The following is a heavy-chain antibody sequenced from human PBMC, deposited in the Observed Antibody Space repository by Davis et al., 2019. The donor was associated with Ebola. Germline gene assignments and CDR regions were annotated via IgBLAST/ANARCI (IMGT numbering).Heavy chain of an antibody. J-gene: IGHJ4*02. CDR1: GYTFTSFG. V-gene: IGHV1-18*01. CDR2: ISAYNGNT. CDR3: ARDITMIVAGGYFDF. D-gene: IGHD3-22*01. Sequence: AASVKVSCKASGYTFTSFGISWVRQAPGPGLEWMGWISAYNGNTNYAQKPQGRVTMTTDTSTRTAYMELRSLRSDDTAVYYCARDITMIVAGGYFDFWGQGTLVTVSS.